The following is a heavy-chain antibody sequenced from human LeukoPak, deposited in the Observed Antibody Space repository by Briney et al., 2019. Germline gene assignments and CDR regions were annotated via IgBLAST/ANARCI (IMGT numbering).Heavy chain of an antibody. CDR2: INHSGST. Sequence: SETLSLTCAVHRGSFRVSSSSWIRQPPGKGLEWIGEINHSGSTNYNPSLKSRVTISVDTYKNQFSLKLSSVTAADTAVYYCARPGFYGAPIDYWGQGTLVTVSS. D-gene: IGHD4-17*01. CDR3: ARPGFYGAPIDY. J-gene: IGHJ4*02. CDR1: RGSFRVSS. V-gene: IGHV4-34*01.